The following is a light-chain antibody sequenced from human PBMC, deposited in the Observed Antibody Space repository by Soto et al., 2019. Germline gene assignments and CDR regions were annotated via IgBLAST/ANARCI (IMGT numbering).Light chain of an antibody. Sequence: DIEMTQSPSSVSASVGDRVTITCRASQHISTWLAWYQQKPGKAPKLLISSASNLHSGVPSRFSGSGSGTDFILTINSLQPEDFATYYCQQAYNFTRTFGTRTKVDIK. CDR2: SAS. CDR1: QHISTW. V-gene: IGKV1-12*01. J-gene: IGKJ3*01. CDR3: QQAYNFTRT.